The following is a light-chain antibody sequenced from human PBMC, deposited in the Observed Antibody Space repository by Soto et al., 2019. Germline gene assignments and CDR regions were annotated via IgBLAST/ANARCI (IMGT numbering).Light chain of an antibody. V-gene: IGKV3-15*01. J-gene: IGKJ4*01. Sequence: ETVMTQSPATLSVSPGERATLSCRASQTVSSNLAWYQQKPGQAPRLLIYSASTRATGVPVRFSGSGSGTEFTLTISSLQSEDFAVYYCQQYSIWPLTFGGGTKV. CDR2: SAS. CDR3: QQYSIWPLT. CDR1: QTVSSN.